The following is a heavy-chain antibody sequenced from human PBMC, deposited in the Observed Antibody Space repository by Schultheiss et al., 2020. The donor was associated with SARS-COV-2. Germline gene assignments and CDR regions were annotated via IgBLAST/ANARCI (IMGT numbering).Heavy chain of an antibody. CDR3: ASMFLRRRFGELSIDY. J-gene: IGHJ4*02. Sequence: GGSLRLSCAASGFTFGTYNMHWVRQAPGKGLEFVASIRSSGRDIYYADSVKGRFTISRDNAKNSLYLQMNSLRAEDTAVYYCASMFLRRRFGELSIDYWGQGTLVTVSS. CDR1: GFTFGTYN. CDR2: IRSSGRDI. D-gene: IGHD3-10*01. V-gene: IGHV3-21*01.